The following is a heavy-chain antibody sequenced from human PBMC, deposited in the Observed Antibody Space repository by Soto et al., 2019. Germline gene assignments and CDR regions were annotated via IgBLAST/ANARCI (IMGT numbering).Heavy chain of an antibody. CDR2: ISGSDGST. CDR1: GFTFSSYA. Sequence: GGSLRLSCAASGFTFSSYAMSWVRQAPGKGLEWVSAISGSDGSTYYADSVKGRFTISRDNSKNTLYLQMNSLRAEDTAVYYCAKDRTDIVVVPAAFDIWGQGTMVTVSS. CDR3: AKDRTDIVVVPAAFDI. V-gene: IGHV3-23*01. D-gene: IGHD2-2*01. J-gene: IGHJ3*02.